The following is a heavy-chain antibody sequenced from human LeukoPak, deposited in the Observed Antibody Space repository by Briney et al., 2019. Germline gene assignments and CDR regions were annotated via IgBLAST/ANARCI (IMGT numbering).Heavy chain of an antibody. V-gene: IGHV4-39*07. CDR1: GGSISSDNHY. D-gene: IGHD4-17*01. J-gene: IGHJ5*02. Sequence: SETLSLTCTVSGGSISSDNHYWGWIRQSPGKGLEWIGSIYYSGTTYHNPSLKSRVTISVDTSKNQFSLKLSSVTAADTAVYYCARSTVTTPEWFDPWGQGTLVTVSS. CDR3: ARSTVTTPEWFDP. CDR2: IYYSGTT.